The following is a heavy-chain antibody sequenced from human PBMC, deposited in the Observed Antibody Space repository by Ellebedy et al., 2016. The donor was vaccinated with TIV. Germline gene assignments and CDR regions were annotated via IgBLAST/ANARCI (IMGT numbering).Heavy chain of an antibody. D-gene: IGHD6-19*01. Sequence: ASVKVSXXASGYTFTGYYMHWLRQAPGQGLEWMGGINPSSGAPKYAQNFQGRLTVTRDMSITTAYMELTRLTSDDTAVYYCAREGDGYSSGWYYFDYWGQGTLVTVSS. J-gene: IGHJ4*02. V-gene: IGHV1-2*02. CDR3: AREGDGYSSGWYYFDY. CDR2: INPSSGAP. CDR1: GYTFTGYY.